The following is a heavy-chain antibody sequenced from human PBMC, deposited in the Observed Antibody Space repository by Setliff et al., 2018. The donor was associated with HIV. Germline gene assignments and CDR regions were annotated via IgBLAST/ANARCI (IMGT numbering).Heavy chain of an antibody. V-gene: IGHV4-59*08. D-gene: IGHD2-21*02. CDR2: IYYSGST. CDR1: GGSIVRYY. CDR3: ARLLQGGNYAFDI. Sequence: PSETLSLTCTVSGGSIVRYYWTWIRQPPGKGLEWIGYIYYSGSTNYNPSLKSRVIISVDTSKMQFSLKLRSVTAADTAMYYCARLLQGGNYAFDIWGQGTMGT. J-gene: IGHJ3*02.